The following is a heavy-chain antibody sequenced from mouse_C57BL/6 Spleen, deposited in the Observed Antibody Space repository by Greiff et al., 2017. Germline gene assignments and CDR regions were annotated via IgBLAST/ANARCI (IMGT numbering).Heavy chain of an antibody. CDR3: ARGGSYYGSSQYYFDY. CDR2: ISYDGSN. CDR1: GYSITSGYY. Sequence: DVKLQESGPGLVKPSQSLSLTCSVTGYSITSGYYWNWIRQFPGNKLEWMGYISYDGSNNYNPSLKNRISITRDTSKNQFFLKLNSVTTEDTATYYCARGGSYYGSSQYYFDYWGQGTTLTVSS. J-gene: IGHJ2*01. V-gene: IGHV3-6*01. D-gene: IGHD1-1*01.